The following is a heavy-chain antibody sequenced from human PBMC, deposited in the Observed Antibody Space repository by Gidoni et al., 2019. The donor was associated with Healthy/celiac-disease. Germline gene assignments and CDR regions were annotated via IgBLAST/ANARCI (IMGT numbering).Heavy chain of an antibody. D-gene: IGHD6-19*01. J-gene: IGHJ6*02. V-gene: IGHV3-9*01. CDR3: AKDTASGYIAVAGTGYYGMDV. CDR2: ISWNSGSI. CDR1: GFTFDDYA. Sequence: VQLVESGGGLVQPGRSLRLSCAASGFTFDDYAMHWVRQAPGKGLEWVSGISWNSGSIGYADSVKGRFTISRDNAKNSLYLQMNSLRAEDTALYYCAKDTASGYIAVAGTGYYGMDVWGQGTTVTVSS.